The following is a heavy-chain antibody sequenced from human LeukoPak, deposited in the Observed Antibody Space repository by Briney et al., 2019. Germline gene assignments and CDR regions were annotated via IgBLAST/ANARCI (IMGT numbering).Heavy chain of an antibody. CDR3: ARAKDSHYYGSGSYPGY. D-gene: IGHD3-10*01. CDR1: GYTFTSYY. Sequence: ASVKVSCKASGYTFTSYYMHWVRQAPGQGLEWMGIINPSGGSTSYAQKFQGRVTMTRDMPTSTVYMELSSLRSEDTAVYYCARAKDSHYYGSGSYPGYWGQGTLVTVSS. J-gene: IGHJ4*02. V-gene: IGHV1-46*01. CDR2: INPSGGST.